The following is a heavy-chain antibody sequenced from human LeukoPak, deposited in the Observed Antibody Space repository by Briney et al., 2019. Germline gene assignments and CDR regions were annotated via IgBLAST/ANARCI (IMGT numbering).Heavy chain of an antibody. CDR3: ARDGGYCGGDCYSPEYFQH. Sequence: GGSLRLSCAASGFTFSSYSMNWVRQAPGKGLEWVSSISSSSSYIYYADSVKGRFTISRDNAKNSLYLQMNSLRAEDTAVYYCARDGGYCGGDCYSPEYFQHWGQGTLVTVSS. D-gene: IGHD2-21*02. J-gene: IGHJ1*01. V-gene: IGHV3-21*01. CDR1: GFTFSSYS. CDR2: ISSSSSYI.